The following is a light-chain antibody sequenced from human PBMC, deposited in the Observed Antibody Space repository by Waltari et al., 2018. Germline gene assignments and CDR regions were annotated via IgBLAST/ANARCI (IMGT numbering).Light chain of an antibody. V-gene: IGKV1-12*01. CDR3: QQGNGFPYT. CDR2: LAS. J-gene: IGKJ2*01. CDR1: PGIGSA. Sequence: DIQMTPSPSSVSASVGDRVTITCRASPGIGSAVAWYQQKPEKAPRLLLYLASTLQGGVPTRFSSSWSGEDFTRPSSSLQAEDFATYHCQQGNGFPYTFGQGTKVEI.